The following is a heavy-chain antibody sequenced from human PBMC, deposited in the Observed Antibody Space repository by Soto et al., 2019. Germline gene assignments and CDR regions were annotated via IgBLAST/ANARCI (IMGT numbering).Heavy chain of an antibody. V-gene: IGHV4-39*01. D-gene: IGHD6-13*01. CDR2: IYYSGST. J-gene: IGHJ4*02. CDR1: GGSISSSSYY. CDR3: ARHEQQQLVFDY. Sequence: QLQLQESGPGLVKPSETLSLTCTVSGGSISSSSYYWGWIRQPPGKGLEWIGSIYYSGSTYYNPSLKSRVTISVDTSKNQFSLKLSSVTAADTAVYYCARHEQQQLVFDYWGQGTLVTVSS.